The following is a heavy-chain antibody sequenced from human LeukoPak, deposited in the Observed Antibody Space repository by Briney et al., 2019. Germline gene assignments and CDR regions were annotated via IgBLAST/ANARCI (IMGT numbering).Heavy chain of an antibody. J-gene: IGHJ4*02. Sequence: GGSLPLSCAASGLTLNYYSMDWVRQAPGKGLEWVASITTSSSYIYYADSVRGRFTIPRDNAKNSLYLQMSSLRAEDTAVYYCARDGVVGATKWGHFDFWGQGTRVTVSS. CDR3: ARDGVVGATKWGHFDF. V-gene: IGHV3-21*01. D-gene: IGHD1-26*01. CDR1: GLTLNYYS. CDR2: ITTSSSYI.